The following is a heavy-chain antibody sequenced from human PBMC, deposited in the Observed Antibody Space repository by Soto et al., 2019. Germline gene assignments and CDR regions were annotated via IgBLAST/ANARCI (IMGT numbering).Heavy chain of an antibody. CDR1: GYTFTNYA. J-gene: IGHJ4*02. CDR3: ARDPLVALYSSTWDRFDY. Sequence: QVQLVQSGAEVKKPGASVKVSCKASGYTFTNYAMHWVRQAPGQRLEWMGWINADNGNTKYSQKFQGRVTITRDTSATTAYMELSSLRSEDTAVYYCARDPLVALYSSTWDRFDYWGQGTLVTVSS. D-gene: IGHD6-13*01. V-gene: IGHV1-3*01. CDR2: INADNGNT.